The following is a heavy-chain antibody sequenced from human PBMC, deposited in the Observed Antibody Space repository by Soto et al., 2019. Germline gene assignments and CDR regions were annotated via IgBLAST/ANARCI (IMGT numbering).Heavy chain of an antibody. Sequence: TGGSLRLSCEASGFIFSTYSMTWVRQAPGKGLEWVAAVSPTGDSTYYADSLKGRLTISRDNSKNTVFLQVNSLSADDTALYYCVKETDVWGQGISVTVSS. CDR3: VKETDV. J-gene: IGHJ6*01. V-gene: IGHV3-23*01. CDR2: VSPTGDST. CDR1: GFIFSTYS.